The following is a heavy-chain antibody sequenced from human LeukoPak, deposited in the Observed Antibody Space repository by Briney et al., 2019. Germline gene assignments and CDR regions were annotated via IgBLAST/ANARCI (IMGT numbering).Heavy chain of an antibody. J-gene: IGHJ6*02. CDR3: ARPGDGGLWFGELLNYYGMDV. D-gene: IGHD3-10*01. CDR2: IIPIFGTA. CDR1: GGTFSSYA. V-gene: IGHV1-69*13. Sequence: GASVKVSCKASGGTFSSYAIGWVRQAPGQGLEWMGGIIPIFGTANYAQKFQGRVTITADESTSTAYVELSSLRSEDTAVYYCARPGDGGLWFGELLNYYGMDVWGQGTTVTVSS.